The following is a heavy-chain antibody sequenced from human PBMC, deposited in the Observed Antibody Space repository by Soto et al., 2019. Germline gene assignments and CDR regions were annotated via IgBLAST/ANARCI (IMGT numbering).Heavy chain of an antibody. Sequence: QITLKESGPTLVEPTQTLTLTCTFSGFSFSISGVGVGWIRQPPGKALEWLALIYWDDGKHYSPSLKSRVTTTKDTTKKQVVRTMNDMDHVDTATDDRRHRDGGESGDTYPNDVFDIWGQGTMVTVSS. V-gene: IGHV2-5*02. J-gene: IGHJ3*02. CDR3: RHRDGGESGDTYPNDVFDI. CDR1: GFSFSISGVG. D-gene: IGHD3-16*01. CDR2: IYWDDGK.